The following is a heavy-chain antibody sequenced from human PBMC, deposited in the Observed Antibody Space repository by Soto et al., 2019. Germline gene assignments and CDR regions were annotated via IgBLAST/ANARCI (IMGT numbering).Heavy chain of an antibody. CDR2: ISGNGRVT. V-gene: IGHV3-23*01. CDR3: ANRGDDIKFFQY. D-gene: IGHD2-21*02. Sequence: EVQLLESGGGLVQPGGSLRLSCAASGLTFSSHAMSWVRQAPGKGLEWVSTISGNGRVTYYTDSVKGRFTISRDNSKNTVYMQMNSLRAEYTAVYYCANRGDDIKFFQYWGQCTLVTVSS. CDR1: GLTFSSHA. J-gene: IGHJ1*01.